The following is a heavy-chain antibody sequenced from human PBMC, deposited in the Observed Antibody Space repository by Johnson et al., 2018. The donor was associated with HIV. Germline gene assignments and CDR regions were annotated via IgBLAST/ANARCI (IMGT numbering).Heavy chain of an antibody. Sequence: QVQLVESGGGLAKPAWSPRLSCGASQFTFSSYAMHWVRQAPGKGLEWVAVISYDGSNKYYADSVKGRFTISRDNSKNTLYLQMNSLRAEDTAVYYCARDLRIYSSSTIRGDAFDIWGQGTMVTVSS. D-gene: IGHD6-13*01. CDR1: QFTFSSYA. CDR3: ARDLRIYSSSTIRGDAFDI. J-gene: IGHJ3*02. V-gene: IGHV3-30*04. CDR2: ISYDGSNK.